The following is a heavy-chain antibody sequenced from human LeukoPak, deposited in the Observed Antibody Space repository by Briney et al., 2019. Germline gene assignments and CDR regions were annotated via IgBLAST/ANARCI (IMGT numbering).Heavy chain of an antibody. J-gene: IGHJ4*02. CDR1: GFTFSSYA. Sequence: GGSLRLSCAASGFTFSSYAMSWVRQAPGKGLEWVSAISGSGGSTYYADSVKGRFTISRDNSKNTLYLQMNSLRAEDTAVYYCAKGGYCSGGSCYVDWYFDYWGQGTLVTVSS. D-gene: IGHD2-15*01. V-gene: IGHV3-23*01. CDR2: ISGSGGST. CDR3: AKGGYCSGGSCYVDWYFDY.